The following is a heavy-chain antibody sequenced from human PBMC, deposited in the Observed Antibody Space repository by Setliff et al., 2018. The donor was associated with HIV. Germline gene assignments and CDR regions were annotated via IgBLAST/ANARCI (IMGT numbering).Heavy chain of an antibody. CDR3: ARPTALNGVGSSDY. Sequence: ASVKVSCKASGYTFTSYGISWVRQAPGQGLEWMGWISAYNGNTNYAQKLQGRVTMTTDTSTSTAYMELRSLRSDDTAVYYCARPTALNGVGSSDYWGQGTLVTVSS. V-gene: IGHV1-18*01. CDR2: ISAYNGNT. J-gene: IGHJ4*02. CDR1: GYTFTSYG. D-gene: IGHD4-17*01.